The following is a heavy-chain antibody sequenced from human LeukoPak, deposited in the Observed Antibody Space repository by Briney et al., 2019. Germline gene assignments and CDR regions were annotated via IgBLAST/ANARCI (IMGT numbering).Heavy chain of an antibody. D-gene: IGHD1-14*01. V-gene: IGHV3-74*01. CDR2: INADGSTA. CDR3: VVVVEPPDSDGFDV. J-gene: IGHJ3*01. Sequence: GGSLRLSCAASGFTFGNSWVYWVRQAPGKGLVWVSLINADGSTATYADSVKGRFTISRDNARNTLSLQMNSLTIEDTAVYYCVVVVEPPDSDGFDVWGQGTMITASS. CDR1: GFTFGNSW.